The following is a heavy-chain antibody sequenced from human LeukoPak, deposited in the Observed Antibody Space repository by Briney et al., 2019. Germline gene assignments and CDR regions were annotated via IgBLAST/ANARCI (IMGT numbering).Heavy chain of an antibody. CDR3: ARAPGGYYYDSSGIRIDY. CDR1: GGSISSGDYY. J-gene: IGHJ4*02. Sequence: SQTLSLTCTVSGGSISSGDYYWSWIRQPPGKGLEWNGYIYYSGSTYYNPSLKSRVTISVDTSKNQFSLKLSSVTAADTAVYYCARAPGGYYYDSSGIRIDYWGQGTLVTVSS. D-gene: IGHD3-22*01. CDR2: IYYSGST. V-gene: IGHV4-30-4*01.